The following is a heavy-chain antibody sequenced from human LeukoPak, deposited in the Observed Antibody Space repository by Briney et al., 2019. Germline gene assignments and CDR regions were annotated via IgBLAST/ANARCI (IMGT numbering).Heavy chain of an antibody. V-gene: IGHV3-74*01. CDR3: ARDGAAAGTDYFDY. CDR1: GFTFSSYW. Sequence: AGGSLRLSCAASGFTFSSYWMHWVRQAPGKGLVWVSHINKDGSSTSYADSVKGRFTISRDNTKNTLFLQMNSLRAEDTAVYYCARDGAAAGTDYFDYWGQGTLVTVSS. J-gene: IGHJ4*02. CDR2: INKDGSST. D-gene: IGHD6-13*01.